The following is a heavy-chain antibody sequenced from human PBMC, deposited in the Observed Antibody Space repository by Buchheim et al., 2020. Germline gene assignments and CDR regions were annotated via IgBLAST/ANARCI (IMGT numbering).Heavy chain of an antibody. J-gene: IGHJ4*02. Sequence: QVQLVESGGGVVQPGRSLRLSCAASGFTFSSYAMHWVRQAPGKGLEWVAVISYDGSNKYYADSVKGRFTISRDHSTNTLSLQMNSLRAEDTAVYYCARDSGYYDSSGYDEWGQGTL. D-gene: IGHD3-22*01. CDR2: ISYDGSNK. CDR1: GFTFSSYA. V-gene: IGHV3-30*04. CDR3: ARDSGYYDSSGYDE.